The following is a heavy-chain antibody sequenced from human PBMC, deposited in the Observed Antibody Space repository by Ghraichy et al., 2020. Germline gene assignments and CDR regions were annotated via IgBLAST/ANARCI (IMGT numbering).Heavy chain of an antibody. J-gene: IGHJ6*02. D-gene: IGHD3-3*01. V-gene: IGHV4-59*01. CDR2: IHYSGST. Sequence: ESLNISCTVSGGSISSYYWSWIRQSPGKGLEWIGYIHYSGSTNYNPSLKRRVTMSVDTSKKQLSLKVRSVTAADSAVYYCARSKGASDYDFWSGNYYCAMDVWGQGAAVTVSS. CDR1: GGSISSYY. CDR3: ARSKGASDYDFWSGNYYCAMDV.